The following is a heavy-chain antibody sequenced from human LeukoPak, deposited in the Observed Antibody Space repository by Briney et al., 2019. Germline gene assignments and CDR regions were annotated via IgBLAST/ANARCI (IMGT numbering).Heavy chain of an antibody. J-gene: IGHJ4*02. Sequence: AKSLTLSCAASGFTFSSYGMHWVRQAPGKGLEWVAGMWYDGSNKYYADSMKRRFTIARDNSKNTRYLQMYPLRVEDTAVYYCACVTGVRWLVVFDYWGQGTLVTVSS. CDR3: ACVTGVRWLVVFDY. CDR1: GFTFSSYG. V-gene: IGHV3-33*01. D-gene: IGHD6-6*01. CDR2: MWYDGSNK.